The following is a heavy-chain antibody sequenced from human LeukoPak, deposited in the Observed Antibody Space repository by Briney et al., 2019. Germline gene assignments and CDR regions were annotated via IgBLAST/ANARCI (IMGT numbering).Heavy chain of an antibody. CDR3: ARDRTAYTPLDY. J-gene: IGHJ4*02. CDR2: INPNSGGT. D-gene: IGHD2-2*02. Sequence: GASVKVSCKASGYTFTGYYMHWVRQAPGQGLEWIGWINPNSGGTNYAQKFQGRVTMTRDTSISTAYMELSRLRSDDTAVYYCARDRTAYTPLDYWGQGTLVTVSS. CDR1: GYTFTGYY. V-gene: IGHV1-2*02.